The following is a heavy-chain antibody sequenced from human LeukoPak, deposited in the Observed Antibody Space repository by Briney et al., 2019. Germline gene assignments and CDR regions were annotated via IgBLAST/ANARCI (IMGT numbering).Heavy chain of an antibody. Sequence: GGSLRLSCAASGFTFSSYSMNWVRQAPGKGLEWVSHITASGTAMFYTDSVKGRFIISRDNAKNSLYLQMNSLRDEDTAVYYCASSGSYRFDYWGQGTLVTVSS. CDR3: ASSGSYRFDY. D-gene: IGHD1-26*01. CDR2: ITASGTAM. J-gene: IGHJ4*02. V-gene: IGHV3-48*02. CDR1: GFTFSSYS.